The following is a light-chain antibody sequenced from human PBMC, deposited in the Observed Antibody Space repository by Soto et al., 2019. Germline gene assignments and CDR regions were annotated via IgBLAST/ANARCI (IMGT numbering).Light chain of an antibody. CDR3: QQYYRPWT. CDR2: WAS. Sequence: DIVMTQSPDSLAVSLGERATINCKSSQRVLYSSNNKNYLAWYQQKPGQPPKLLIYWASTRESGVPDRFSGSGSGTDFTLTISSLQAEDVADYYCQQYYRPWTFGQGTKVEIK. CDR1: QRVLYSSNNKNY. V-gene: IGKV4-1*01. J-gene: IGKJ1*01.